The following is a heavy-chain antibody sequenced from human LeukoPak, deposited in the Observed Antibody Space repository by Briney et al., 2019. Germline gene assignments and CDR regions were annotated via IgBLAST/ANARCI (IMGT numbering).Heavy chain of an antibody. D-gene: IGHD6-19*01. J-gene: IGHJ4*02. CDR1: GGSFSGYY. V-gene: IGHV4-34*01. CDR2: IYYSGST. Sequence: SETLSLTCAVYGGSFSGYYWSWIRQPPGKGLEWIGSIYYSGSTYYNASLKSRGTISVETSKNQFSPKLNSVTAADTAVYFCARQVVAVAGTGYFDYWGQGTLVTVSS. CDR3: ARQVVAVAGTGYFDY.